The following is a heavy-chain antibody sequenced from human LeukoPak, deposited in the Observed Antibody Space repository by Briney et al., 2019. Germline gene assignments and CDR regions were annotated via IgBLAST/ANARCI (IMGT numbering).Heavy chain of an antibody. CDR1: GFTFSSYW. J-gene: IGHJ4*02. Sequence: GGSLRLSCAASGFTFSSYWMSWVRQAPGKGLEWVANIKQDGSEKYYVDSVKGRFTISRDNAKNSLYLQMNSLRAEDTALYFCAKDYYDSSGYPSNYFDYWGQGTLVTVSS. V-gene: IGHV3-7*03. CDR3: AKDYYDSSGYPSNYFDY. CDR2: IKQDGSEK. D-gene: IGHD3-22*01.